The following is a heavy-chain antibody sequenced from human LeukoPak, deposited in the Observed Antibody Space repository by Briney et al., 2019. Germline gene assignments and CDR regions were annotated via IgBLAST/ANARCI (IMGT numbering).Heavy chain of an antibody. V-gene: IGHV1-18*01. D-gene: IGHD6-19*01. CDR3: ARAGSGSGWYFDY. CDR1: GYDFNNVG. CDR2: ISPYNGNT. Sequence: ASVKVSCKASGYDFNNVGITWVRRAPGQGLEWMGWISPYNGNTRYAQKFQGRVAMTTDTSTTTAYMELRGLRFNDTAVYYCARAGSGSGWYFDYWGQGTLVTVSS. J-gene: IGHJ4*02.